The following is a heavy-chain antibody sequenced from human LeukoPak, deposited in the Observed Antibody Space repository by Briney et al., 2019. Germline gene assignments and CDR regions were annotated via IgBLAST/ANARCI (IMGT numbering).Heavy chain of an antibody. CDR3: ARDLIGVGATPFDY. J-gene: IGHJ4*02. Sequence: ASVKVSCKASGYTFTSYYMHWVRQAPGQGLEWMGIINPSGGSTSYAQKFQGRVTMTRDMSTSTAYMELRSLRSDDTAVYYCARDLIGVGATPFDYWGQGTLVTVSS. V-gene: IGHV1-46*01. CDR2: INPSGGST. CDR1: GYTFTSYY. D-gene: IGHD1-26*01.